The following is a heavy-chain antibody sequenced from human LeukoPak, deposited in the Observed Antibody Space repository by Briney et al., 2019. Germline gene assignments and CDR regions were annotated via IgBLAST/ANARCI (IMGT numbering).Heavy chain of an antibody. CDR1: GFTFSSYD. CDR3: ARGLVGRGGAFDI. D-gene: IGHD6-6*01. Sequence: GGSLRLSCAASGFTFSSYDMHWVRQAPGKGLEWVSAIGTAGDTYYPGSVKGRFTISRENAKNSLYLQTNSLRAGDTAVYYCARGLVGRGGAFDIWGQGTMVTVSS. J-gene: IGHJ3*02. CDR2: IGTAGDT. V-gene: IGHV3-13*01.